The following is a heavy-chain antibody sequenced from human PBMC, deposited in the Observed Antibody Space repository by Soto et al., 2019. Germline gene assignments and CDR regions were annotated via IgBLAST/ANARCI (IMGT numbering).Heavy chain of an antibody. V-gene: IGHV3-74*01. Sequence: GGSLRLSCAASGFIFKMYWMHWVRQSPGKGLVWISRIYNDGTYSDYADSVRGRFTISRDNVNDTLYLQMNNLRAEDSSLYYCTRGPRPISTGTGAYWGQGTQVTV. CDR2: IYNDGTYS. J-gene: IGHJ4*02. CDR3: TRGPRPISTGTGAY. D-gene: IGHD3-10*01. CDR1: GFIFKMYW.